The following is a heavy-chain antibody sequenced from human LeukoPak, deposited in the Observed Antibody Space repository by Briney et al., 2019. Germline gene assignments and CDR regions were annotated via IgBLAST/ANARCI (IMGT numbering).Heavy chain of an antibody. Sequence: SETLSLTCTVSDVSISSYYWSWIRQPPGKGLEWIGYIYYSGSTKYNPSLTSRVTISIDTSKNQFSLKLNSVTAADTAVYYCAGIIPDPDYYDSSGPEGWFDPWGQGTLVTVSS. CDR2: IYYSGST. CDR3: AGIIPDPDYYDSSGPEGWFDP. D-gene: IGHD3-22*01. CDR1: DVSISSYY. V-gene: IGHV4-59*01. J-gene: IGHJ5*02.